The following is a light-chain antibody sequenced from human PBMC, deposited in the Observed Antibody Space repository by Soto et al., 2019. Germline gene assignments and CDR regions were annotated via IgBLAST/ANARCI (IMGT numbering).Light chain of an antibody. CDR1: QTISSY. J-gene: IGKJ2*01. CDR2: AAS. Sequence: DIKMTQSPSSLSASVGDRVTITCRASQTISSYLNWYQQKPGKAPKLLIYAASSLQSGVPSRFSGSGSGTDFTLTISSLQPEDFATYYCQQSHSIPYTFCPGTKLEIK. V-gene: IGKV1-39*01. CDR3: QQSHSIPYT.